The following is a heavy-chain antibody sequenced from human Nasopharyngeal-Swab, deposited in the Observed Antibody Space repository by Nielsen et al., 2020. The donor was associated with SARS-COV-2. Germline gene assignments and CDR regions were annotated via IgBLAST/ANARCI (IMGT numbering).Heavy chain of an antibody. D-gene: IGHD5-18*01. CDR3: ARGRAQLWSRVNGMDV. V-gene: IGHV3-48*03. CDR2: ISSSGSTI. Sequence: GESLKISCAASGFTFSSYEMNWVRQAPGQGLEWVSYISSSGSTIYYADSVKGRFTISRDNAKNSLYLQMNSLRAEDTAVYYCARGRAQLWSRVNGMDVWGQGTTVTVSS. J-gene: IGHJ6*02. CDR1: GFTFSSYE.